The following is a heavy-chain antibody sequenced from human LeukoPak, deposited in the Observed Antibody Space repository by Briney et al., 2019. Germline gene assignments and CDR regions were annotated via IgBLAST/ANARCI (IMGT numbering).Heavy chain of an antibody. CDR1: GDSISSYY. D-gene: IGHD2-21*02. V-gene: IGHV4-59*01. Sequence: SETLSPTCTGSGDSISSYYWSWIRQPPGKGLEGSGYIYYSGSTNYNPSLKSRVTISVDTSKNQFSLKLSSVTAADTAVYYCARRTHCGGDCYTFDYWGQGTLVTVSS. J-gene: IGHJ4*02. CDR2: IYYSGST. CDR3: ARRTHCGGDCYTFDY.